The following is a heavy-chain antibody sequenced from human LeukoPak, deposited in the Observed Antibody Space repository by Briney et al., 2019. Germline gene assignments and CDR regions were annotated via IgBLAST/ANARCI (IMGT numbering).Heavy chain of an antibody. J-gene: IGHJ4*02. CDR2: INPNSGGT. V-gene: IGHV1-2*02. CDR3: ARYNRDLCSVELFDY. CDR1: GYTFTGYY. D-gene: IGHD1-7*01. Sequence: GASVKVSCKASGYTFTGYYMHWVRQAPGQGLEWMGWINPNSGGTNYAQKFQGRVTMTRDTSISTAYMELSRLRSDDTAVYYCARYNRDLCSVELFDYWGQGTLVTVSS.